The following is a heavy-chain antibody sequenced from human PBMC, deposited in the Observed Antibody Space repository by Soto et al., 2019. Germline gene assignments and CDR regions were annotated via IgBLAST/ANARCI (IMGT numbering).Heavy chain of an antibody. Sequence: ASVKVSCKASGGTFSSYTISWVRQAPGQGLEWMGRIIPILGIANYAQKFQGRVTITADKSTSTAYMELSSLRSEDTAVYYCARDGYCSGGSCYRKYYFDYWGQGTLVTVSS. D-gene: IGHD2-15*01. J-gene: IGHJ4*02. V-gene: IGHV1-69*04. CDR1: GGTFSSYT. CDR3: ARDGYCSGGSCYRKYYFDY. CDR2: IIPILGIA.